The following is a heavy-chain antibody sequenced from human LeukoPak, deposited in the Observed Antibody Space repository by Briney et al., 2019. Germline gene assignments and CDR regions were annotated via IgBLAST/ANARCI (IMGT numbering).Heavy chain of an antibody. J-gene: IGHJ1*01. D-gene: IGHD2-15*01. CDR2: IIPIFGTA. Sequence: SVKVSCKASGYTFTSYDINWVRQAPGQGLEWMGGIIPIFGTANYAQKFQGRVTITADESTSTAYMELSSLRSEDTAVYYCSYCSGGSCYSEYFQHWGQGTLVTVSS. CDR3: SYCSGGSCYSEYFQH. V-gene: IGHV1-69*13. CDR1: GYTFTSYD.